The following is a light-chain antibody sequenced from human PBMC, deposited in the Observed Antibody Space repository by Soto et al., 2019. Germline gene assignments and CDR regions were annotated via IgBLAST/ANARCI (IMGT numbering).Light chain of an antibody. CDR1: QSASSSY. CDR3: QQYGSSPIT. Sequence: DIVLTQSPCTLSLSPGERATLSCSASQSASSSYLAWYQQRPGQAPRLLIYGASSRATGIPDRFSGSGSGTDFTLTISRLEPEDFAVYYCQQYGSSPITFGQGTRLEIK. CDR2: GAS. J-gene: IGKJ5*01. V-gene: IGKV3-20*01.